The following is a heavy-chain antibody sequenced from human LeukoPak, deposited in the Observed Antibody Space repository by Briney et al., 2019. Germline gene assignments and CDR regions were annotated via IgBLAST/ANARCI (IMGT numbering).Heavy chain of an antibody. CDR3: AREGGAGGSYLEHNWFDP. V-gene: IGHV3-30*03. D-gene: IGHD1-26*01. J-gene: IGHJ5*02. CDR1: GFTFNNYG. CDR2: ISYDGRNI. Sequence: GGSLRLSCAASGFTFNNYGMHWVRQAPGKGLEWVAVISYDGRNIHYPDSVKGRFTISRDISTDTLWLQMDSLRAEDTAVYYCAREGGAGGSYLEHNWFDPWGQGTLVTVSS.